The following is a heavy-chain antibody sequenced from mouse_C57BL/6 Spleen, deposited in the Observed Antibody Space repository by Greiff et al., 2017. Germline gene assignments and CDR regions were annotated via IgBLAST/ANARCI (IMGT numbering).Heavy chain of an antibody. CDR1: GYSFTDYN. V-gene: IGHV1-39*01. CDR2: INPNYGTT. D-gene: IGHD1-1*01. Sequence: VQLKESGPELVKPGASVKISCKASGYSFTDYNMNWVKQSNGKSLEWIGVINPNYGTTSYNQKFKGKATLTVDQSSSTAYMQLNSLTSEDSAVYYCARGGFTTVVAPDWYFDVWGTGTTVTVSS. J-gene: IGHJ1*03. CDR3: ARGGFTTVVAPDWYFDV.